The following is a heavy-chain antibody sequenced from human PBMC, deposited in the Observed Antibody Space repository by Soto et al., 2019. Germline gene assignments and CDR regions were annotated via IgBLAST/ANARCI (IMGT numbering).Heavy chain of an antibody. J-gene: IGHJ6*02. CDR3: ARGSSGNYDFWSGYPTTYYYYGMDV. Sequence: QSLTCTVSGGSVSSGSYYWSWIRQPPGKGLEWIGYIYYSGSTNYNPSLKSRVTISVDTSKNQFSLKLSSVTAADTAVYYCARGSSGNYDFWSGYPTTYYYYGMDVWGQGTTVTVSS. D-gene: IGHD3-3*01. CDR2: IYYSGST. V-gene: IGHV4-61*01. CDR1: GGSVSSGSYY.